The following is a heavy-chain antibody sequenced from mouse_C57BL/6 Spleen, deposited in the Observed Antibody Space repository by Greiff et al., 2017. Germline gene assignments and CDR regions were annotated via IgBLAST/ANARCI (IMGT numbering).Heavy chain of an antibody. Sequence: VQLKESGAELVRPGASVKLSCTASGFNIKDYYMHWVKQRPEQGLEWIGRIDPEDGDTEYAPKFQGKATMTADTSSNPAYLQLSSLTSKDTAVYYCTFGSSHFDYWGQGTTLTVSS. CDR1: GFNIKDYY. D-gene: IGHD1-1*01. CDR2: IDPEDGDT. CDR3: TFGSSHFDY. V-gene: IGHV14-1*01. J-gene: IGHJ2*01.